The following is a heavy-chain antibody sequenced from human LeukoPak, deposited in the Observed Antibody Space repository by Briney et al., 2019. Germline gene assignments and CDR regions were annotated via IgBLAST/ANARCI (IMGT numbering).Heavy chain of an antibody. Sequence: PGRSLRLSCAASGFTFSSYAMHWVRQAPGKGLEWVAVISYDGSNKYYADSVKGRFTMSRDNSKNTLYLQMNSLRAEDTAVYYCAREGTTTSFDYWGQGTLVTVSS. D-gene: IGHD1-26*01. CDR1: GFTFSSYA. V-gene: IGHV3-30*04. CDR3: AREGTTTSFDY. CDR2: ISYDGSNK. J-gene: IGHJ4*02.